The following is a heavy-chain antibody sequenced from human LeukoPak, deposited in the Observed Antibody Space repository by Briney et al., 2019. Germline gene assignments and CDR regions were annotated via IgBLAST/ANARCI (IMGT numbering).Heavy chain of an antibody. CDR3: ARVATIFGVVIIPDAFDI. CDR2: ISAYNGNT. D-gene: IGHD3-3*01. CDR1: GYTFTGYY. V-gene: IGHV1-18*04. J-gene: IGHJ3*02. Sequence: ASVKVSCKASGYTFTGYYMHWVRQAPGQGLEWMGWISAYNGNTNYAQKLQGRVTMTTDTSTSTAYMELRSLRSDDTAVYYCARVATIFGVVIIPDAFDIWGQGTMVTVSS.